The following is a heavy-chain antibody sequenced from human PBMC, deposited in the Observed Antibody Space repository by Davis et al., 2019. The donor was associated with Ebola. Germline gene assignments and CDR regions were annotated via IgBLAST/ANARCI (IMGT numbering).Heavy chain of an antibody. J-gene: IGHJ5*02. Sequence: ASVKVSCKASGYTFTSYGISWVRQAPGQGLEWMGWISAYNGNTNYAQKLQGRVTMTTDTSTSTAYMELRSLRSDDTAVYYCAKGYDFWSGPYNWFDPWGQGTLVTVSS. CDR3: AKGYDFWSGPYNWFDP. CDR2: ISAYNGNT. D-gene: IGHD3-3*01. CDR1: GYTFTSYG. V-gene: IGHV1-18*01.